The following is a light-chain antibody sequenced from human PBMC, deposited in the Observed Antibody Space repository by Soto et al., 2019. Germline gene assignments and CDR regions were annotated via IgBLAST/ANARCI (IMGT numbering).Light chain of an antibody. Sequence: QSVLTQPHSASGTSGQRGFISCSGSSSNIGGNNYAYGYQQLPGAAPQLLMHRNNLRPSGVPERISGSKSGTSASLAISGLRSEDEDVYYCASWDDRLGAVLFGGGNKLTVL. CDR3: ASWDDRLGAVL. CDR1: SSNIGGNNY. J-gene: IGLJ2*01. V-gene: IGLV1-47*01. CDR2: RNN.